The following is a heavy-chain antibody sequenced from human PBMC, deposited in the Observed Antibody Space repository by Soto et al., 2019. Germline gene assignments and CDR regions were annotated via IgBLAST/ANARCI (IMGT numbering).Heavy chain of an antibody. Sequence: QVQLQESGPGLVKPSQTLSLTCTVSGVSISSGVYYWSWIRQLPGKGLEWIGYIYYSGNTDYNPSLKSRAIIFVDTSKIEFSLRLSSVTAADTAVYFCARTARGSGFSDLWFAPWGQGTLVTVSS. CDR3: ARTARGSGFSDLWFAP. V-gene: IGHV4-31*03. J-gene: IGHJ5*02. D-gene: IGHD3-10*01. CDR1: GVSISSGVYY. CDR2: IYYSGNT.